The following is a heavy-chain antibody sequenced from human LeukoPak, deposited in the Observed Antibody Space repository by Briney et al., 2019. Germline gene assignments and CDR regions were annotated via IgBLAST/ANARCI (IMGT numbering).Heavy chain of an antibody. CDR2: IIPIFGTA. J-gene: IGHJ5*02. D-gene: IGHD6-13*01. V-gene: IGHV1-69*13. CDR1: GGTFSSYA. Sequence: ASVKVSCKASGGTFSSYAISWVRQAPGQGLEWMGGIIPIFGTANYAQKFQGRVTITADESTSTAYMELSSLGSEDTAVYYCARDSSWYEGWFDPWGQGTLVTVSS. CDR3: ARDSSWYEGWFDP.